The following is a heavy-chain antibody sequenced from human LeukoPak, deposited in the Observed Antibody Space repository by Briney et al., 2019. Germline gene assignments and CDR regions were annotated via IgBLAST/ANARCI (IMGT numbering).Heavy chain of an antibody. D-gene: IGHD5-12*01. CDR2: INPNSGGT. V-gene: IGHV1-2*02. Sequence: ALVKVSCKASGYTFTGYYMHWVRQAPGQGLEWMGWINPNSGGTNYAQKFQGRVTMTRDTSISTAYMELSRLRSDDTAVYYCASLVDIVATMVDDAFDIWGQGTMVTVSS. J-gene: IGHJ3*02. CDR1: GYTFTGYY. CDR3: ASLVDIVATMVDDAFDI.